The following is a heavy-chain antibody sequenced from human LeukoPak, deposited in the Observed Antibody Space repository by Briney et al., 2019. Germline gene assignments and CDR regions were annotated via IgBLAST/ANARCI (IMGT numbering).Heavy chain of an antibody. Sequence: PGGSLRLSCAASGFTFSSYTMSWVRQAPGKGLEWVSAISGSDGYTYYADSVKGRFTISRDNSKNTLYLQMNSLRADDRAIYYCAKESGPGITRAYYFDYWGQGTLVTVSS. CDR2: ISGSDGYT. CDR3: AKESGPGITRAYYFDY. V-gene: IGHV3-23*01. CDR1: GFTFSSYT. J-gene: IGHJ4*02. D-gene: IGHD2-2*01.